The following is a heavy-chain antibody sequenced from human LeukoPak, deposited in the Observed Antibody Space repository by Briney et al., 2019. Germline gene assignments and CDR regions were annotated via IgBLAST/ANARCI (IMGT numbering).Heavy chain of an antibody. D-gene: IGHD6-19*01. CDR2: INQDGSEK. CDR3: ARGYSSGWYFDY. J-gene: IGHJ4*02. Sequence: GGSLRLSCAASGFTFSGYWMSWVRQAPGKGLEWVANINQDGSEKYYVDSVKGRFTISRDNAKNSLYLQMNSLRAEDTALYYCARGYSSGWYFDYWGQGTLVTVSS. CDR1: GFTFSGYW. V-gene: IGHV3-7*01.